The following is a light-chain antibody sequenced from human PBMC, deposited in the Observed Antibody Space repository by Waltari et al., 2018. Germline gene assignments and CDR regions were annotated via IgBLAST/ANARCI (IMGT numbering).Light chain of an antibody. CDR2: EAS. V-gene: IGKV1-5*03. Sequence: DIKMTQSPSTMSASVGDRVTITCRASQSISSWLDWYQQKQGKAPKLLSYEASSLESGVPSRFSGSGSGTEFTLTISSLQPDDFATYYCQQYNSYSLWTFGQGTKVEIK. CDR1: QSISSW. CDR3: QQYNSYSLWT. J-gene: IGKJ1*01.